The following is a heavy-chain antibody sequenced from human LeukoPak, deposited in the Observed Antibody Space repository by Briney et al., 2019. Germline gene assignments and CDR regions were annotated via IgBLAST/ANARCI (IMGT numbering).Heavy chain of an antibody. CDR3: ARGTTGW. CDR2: IKQDGSEK. J-gene: IGHJ4*02. Sequence: PGGSLRLSCAASGFTFSSYLMSWVRQAPGKGLEWVANIKQDGSEKYYVDSVKGRFTISRDNAKNSLYLQMNSLRAEDTAVYYCARGTTGWWGQGALATVSS. CDR1: GFTFSSYL. V-gene: IGHV3-7*04. D-gene: IGHD4-17*01.